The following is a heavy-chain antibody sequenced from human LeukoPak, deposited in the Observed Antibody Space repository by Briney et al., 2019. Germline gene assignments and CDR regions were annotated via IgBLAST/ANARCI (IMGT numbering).Heavy chain of an antibody. CDR3: ARGDIVVVPAAIHFDY. CDR2: IYYSGST. J-gene: IGHJ4*02. CDR1: GGPISSGDYY. Sequence: SETLSLTCTVSGGPISSGDYYWSWIRQPPGKGLEWIGYIYYSGSTYYNPSLKSRVTISADTSKNQFSLKLSSVTAADTAVYYCARGDIVVVPAAIHFDYWGQGTLVTVSS. D-gene: IGHD2-2*01. V-gene: IGHV4-30-4*08.